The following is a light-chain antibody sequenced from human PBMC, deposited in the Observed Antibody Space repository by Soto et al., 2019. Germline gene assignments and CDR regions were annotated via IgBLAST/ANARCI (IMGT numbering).Light chain of an antibody. Sequence: ESVLTQSPATLSLSPGERATLSCRASPSVSNSLAWYQHKPGQAPRLLIYDASNRATGVPTRFSGSGSGTDFTLTISSLEPEDFAVYYSQQRNKWPPVTFGGGTKVDIK. J-gene: IGKJ4*01. CDR2: DAS. CDR1: PSVSNS. V-gene: IGKV3-11*01. CDR3: QQRNKWPPVT.